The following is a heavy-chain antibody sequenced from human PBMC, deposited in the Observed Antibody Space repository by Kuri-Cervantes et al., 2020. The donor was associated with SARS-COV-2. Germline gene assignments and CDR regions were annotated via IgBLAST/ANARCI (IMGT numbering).Heavy chain of an antibody. D-gene: IGHD2-15*01. CDR3: ARLVAATPFDYYYYYMDV. CDR1: GYTFTSYD. V-gene: IGHV1-8*01. Sequence: ASVKVSCKASGYTFTSYDINWVRQATGQGLEWMGWINPNSGGTNYAQKFQGRVTMTRNTSISTAYMELSSLRSEDTAVYYCARLVAATPFDYYYYYMDVWGKGTTVTVSS. J-gene: IGHJ6*03. CDR2: INPNSGGT.